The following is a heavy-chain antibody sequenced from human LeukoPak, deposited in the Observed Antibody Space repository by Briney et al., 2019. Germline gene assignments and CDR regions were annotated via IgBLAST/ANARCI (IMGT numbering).Heavy chain of an antibody. V-gene: IGHV3-11*05. J-gene: IGHJ4*02. CDR3: ARAMITFGGVIDEGSDY. Sequence: PGGSLRLSCAASGFTFSDYYMSWIRQAPGKGLEWVSYISSSSSYTNYADSVKGRFTISRDNAKNSLYLQMNSLRAEDTAVYCCARAMITFGGVIDEGSDYWGQGTLVTVSS. CDR1: GFTFSDYY. CDR2: ISSSSSYT. D-gene: IGHD3-16*02.